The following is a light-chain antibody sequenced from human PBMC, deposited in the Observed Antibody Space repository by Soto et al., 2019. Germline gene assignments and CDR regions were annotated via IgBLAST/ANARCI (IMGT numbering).Light chain of an antibody. CDR2: DAS. Sequence: DIQMTQSPSSLSASVGDRVTITCQASQELHNYLNWFQQKPGKAPTLLIYDASNLEAGVPSRFSGRGSGTYFTFTISSLQPEDIATYYCQQYGNLPFTFGPGTKVNIK. J-gene: IGKJ3*01. CDR3: QQYGNLPFT. V-gene: IGKV1-33*01. CDR1: QELHNY.